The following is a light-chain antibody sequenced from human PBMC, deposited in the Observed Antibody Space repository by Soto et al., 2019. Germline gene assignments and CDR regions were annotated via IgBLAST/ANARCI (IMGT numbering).Light chain of an antibody. CDR2: GNT. CDR1: SSNFGAGYD. V-gene: IGLV1-40*01. J-gene: IGLJ1*01. Sequence: QSALTQPPSVSGAPGQRVTISCTGSSSNFGAGYDVHWYQQLPGTAPKLLIYGNTNRPSGVPDRFSGSKSGSSASLAITGLQAEDEADYYCQSYDSSLHASVFGTGTKVTVL. CDR3: QSYDSSLHASV.